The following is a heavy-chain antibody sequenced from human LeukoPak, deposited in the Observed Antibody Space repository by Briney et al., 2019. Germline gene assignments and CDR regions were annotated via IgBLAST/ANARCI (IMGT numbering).Heavy chain of an antibody. J-gene: IGHJ4*02. D-gene: IGHD6-19*01. CDR1: GYTFTSYG. CDR3: ARTKPRGWDIAVADDFDY. V-gene: IGHV1-18*04. CDR2: ISAYNGNT. Sequence: ASVKVSCKASGYTFTSYGISWVRQAPGQGLEWMGCISAYNGNTNYAQKLQGRVTMTTDTSTSTAYMELRSLRSDDTAVYYCARTKPRGWDIAVADDFDYWGQGTLVTVSS.